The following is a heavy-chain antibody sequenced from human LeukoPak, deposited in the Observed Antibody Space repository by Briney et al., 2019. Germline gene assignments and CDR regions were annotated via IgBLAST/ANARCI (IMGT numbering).Heavy chain of an antibody. Sequence: SETLSLTCTVSGGSISSGSYYWGWIRQPPGKGLEWIGRIYYSGSTYYNPSLKSRVTISVDTSKNQFSLKLNSVTAADTAVYYCARTAGANYYYYGLDVWGQGTTVTVSS. J-gene: IGHJ6*02. CDR1: GGSISSGSYY. CDR2: IYYSGST. CDR3: ARTAGANYYYYGLDV. D-gene: IGHD4/OR15-4a*01. V-gene: IGHV4-39*07.